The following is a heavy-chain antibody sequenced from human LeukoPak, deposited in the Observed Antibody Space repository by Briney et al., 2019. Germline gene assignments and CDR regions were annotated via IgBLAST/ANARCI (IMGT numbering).Heavy chain of an antibody. V-gene: IGHV4-59*01. CDR1: GGSISSYY. CDR2: ISYSGNT. J-gene: IGHJ4*02. CDR3: ATRSTGVAATFDS. Sequence: SETLSLTCSVSGGSISSYYWSWIRQPPGKGLEWIGYISYSGNTNYNPSLKSRVTISVDTSKNQFSLKLSSVTAADTAVYYCATRSTGVAATFDSWGREPWSPSPQ. D-gene: IGHD2-15*01.